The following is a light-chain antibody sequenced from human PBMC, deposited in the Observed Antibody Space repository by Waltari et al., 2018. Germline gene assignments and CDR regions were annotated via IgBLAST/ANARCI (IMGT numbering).Light chain of an antibody. CDR3: QQYYSTPRT. Sequence: IVVTQYPDSLAVSLGARATINCKASQSVFYNSNNKDVLAWYQQKPGQPPKLLIYWASTRQSGVPDRFSGTGSGTDFTLTISTLQAEDVAVYYCQQYYSTPRTFGQGTRVEI. V-gene: IGKV4-1*01. CDR2: WAS. CDR1: QSVFYNSNNKDV. J-gene: IGKJ1*01.